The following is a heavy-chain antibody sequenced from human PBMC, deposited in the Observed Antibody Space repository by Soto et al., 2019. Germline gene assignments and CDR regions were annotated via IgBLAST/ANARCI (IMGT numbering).Heavy chain of an antibody. D-gene: IGHD2-2*01. CDR3: ARSRNKPPYCSTPSCYAYYYYSMDV. V-gene: IGHV3-23*01. Sequence: EVHLLQSGGDLVQPGGSLRLSCAGSGFTFNNYGMAWVRQAPGQGLEWVSGISGSGNTIYYADSVKGRFTVSRDNSKSTLYLQVSSLRAEDTAIYYCARSRNKPPYCSTPSCYAYYYYSMDVWGQGTTVTVSS. CDR2: ISGSGNTI. J-gene: IGHJ6*02. CDR1: GFTFNNYG.